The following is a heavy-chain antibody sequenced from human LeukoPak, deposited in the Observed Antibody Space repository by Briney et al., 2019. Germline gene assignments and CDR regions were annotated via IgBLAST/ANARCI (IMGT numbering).Heavy chain of an antibody. CDR1: GGSISSYY. Sequence: PSETLSLTCTVSGGSISSYYWSWIRQPAGQGLEWIGRIYTSGSTNYNPSLKSRVTMSVDTSKNQFSLKLSSVTAADTAVYYCAAPLPPLGFDPWGQGTLVTVSS. CDR3: AAPLPPLGFDP. CDR2: IYTSGST. J-gene: IGHJ5*02. V-gene: IGHV4-4*07.